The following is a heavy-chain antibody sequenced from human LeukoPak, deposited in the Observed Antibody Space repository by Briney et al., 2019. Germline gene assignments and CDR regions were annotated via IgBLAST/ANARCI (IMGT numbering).Heavy chain of an antibody. V-gene: IGHV3-53*01. CDR2: IYSGGST. D-gene: IGHD5-18*01. J-gene: IGHJ4*02. Sequence: PGGSPTLSCAASGFTVSSNYMSWVRQAPGKGLEWVSVIYSGGSTYYADSVKGRFTISRDNSKNTLYLQMNSLRAEDTAVYYCARDIRRGYSYGYGEYWGQGTLVTVSS. CDR1: GFTVSSNY. CDR3: ARDIRRGYSYGYGEY.